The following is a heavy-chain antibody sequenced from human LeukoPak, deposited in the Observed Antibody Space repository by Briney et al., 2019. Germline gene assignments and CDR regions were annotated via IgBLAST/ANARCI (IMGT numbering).Heavy chain of an antibody. D-gene: IGHD3-16*02. Sequence: PGRSLRLSCAASGVTFSSDGIHWVRQAPGKGLEWVGVISYDGSNKYYADSVKGRFTITRDNSKNTLYLQMNSLRAEDTAVYYCAKDQMGELSLAVLDYWGQGTLVTVSS. CDR2: ISYDGSNK. V-gene: IGHV3-30*18. CDR3: AKDQMGELSLAVLDY. CDR1: GVTFSSDG. J-gene: IGHJ4*02.